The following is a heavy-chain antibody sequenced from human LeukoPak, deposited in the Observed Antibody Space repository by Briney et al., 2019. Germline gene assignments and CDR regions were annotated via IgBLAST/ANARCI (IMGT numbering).Heavy chain of an antibody. CDR2: ISYDGSNS. J-gene: IGHJ6*03. V-gene: IGHV3-30*01. CDR3: ARGGSGSYYYYFYYMDV. CDR1: GFTFSSHA. Sequence: GGSLRLSRAPSGFTFSSHAMHWVRQAPGKGLEWVALISYDGSNSYYADSLKGRFTISRDNSKNTLYLQMNSLRAEDTAVYYCARGGSGSYYYYFYYMDVWGKGTTVTVSS. D-gene: IGHD1-26*01.